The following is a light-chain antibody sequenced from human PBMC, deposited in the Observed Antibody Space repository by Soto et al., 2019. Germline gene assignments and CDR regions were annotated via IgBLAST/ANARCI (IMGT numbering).Light chain of an antibody. J-gene: IGKJ3*01. CDR3: QQYGSSPFT. Sequence: EIVLPQSPGTLSLSPGERATLSCRASQSVTINYLAWYQQKPGQAPRLLIYGASTRATGIPDRFTGSGSGTDFSLTISRLEPEDFAVYFCQQYGSSPFTFGPGTKVDIK. CDR1: QSVTINY. CDR2: GAS. V-gene: IGKV3-20*01.